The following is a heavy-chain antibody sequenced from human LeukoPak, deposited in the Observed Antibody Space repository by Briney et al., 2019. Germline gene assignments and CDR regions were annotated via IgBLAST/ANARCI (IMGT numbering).Heavy chain of an antibody. CDR1: GFTFSSYA. CDR2: ISYDGSNK. D-gene: IGHD2-15*01. Sequence: GGSLRLSCAASGFTFSSYAMHWVRQAPGKGLEWVAVISYDGSNKYYADSVKGRFTISRDNSKNTLYLQMNSLRAEDTAVYYCARSLGRSGRGWHFDPWGRGTLVTVSS. J-gene: IGHJ2*01. V-gene: IGHV3-30*04. CDR3: ARSLGRSGRGWHFDP.